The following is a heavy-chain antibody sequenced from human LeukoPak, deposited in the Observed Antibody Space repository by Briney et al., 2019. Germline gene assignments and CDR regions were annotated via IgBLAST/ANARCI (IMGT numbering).Heavy chain of an antibody. CDR2: VYNSGDT. CDR1: GGSTSSDY. V-gene: IGHV4-59*12. CDR3: AREGLYGSGSYYKAPSPYYYYGMDV. J-gene: IGHJ6*02. D-gene: IGHD3-10*01. Sequence: PSETLSLTCTVSGGSTSSDYWSWIRQSPGKGLEWVGYVYNSGDTGKNPSLKSRVTISVDTSKNQFSLKLSSVTAADTAVYYCAREGLYGSGSYYKAPSPYYYYGMDVWGQGTTVTVSS.